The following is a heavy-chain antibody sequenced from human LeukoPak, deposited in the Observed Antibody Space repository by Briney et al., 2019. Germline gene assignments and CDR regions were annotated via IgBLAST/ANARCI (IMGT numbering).Heavy chain of an antibody. CDR2: IFGSGGSA. J-gene: IGHJ4*02. V-gene: IGHV3-23*01. Sequence: GGSLRLSCTASGFAFGSYAMCWVRQAPGKGLEWVSGIFGSGGSAHYADSVKGRFTISRDNSKNTVYLEMNSLGVEDTAVYYCAKTTVGYSSGRFPGWPADYWGQGTLVTVYS. CDR1: GFAFGSYA. CDR3: AKTTVGYSSGRFPGWPADY. D-gene: IGHD2-15*01.